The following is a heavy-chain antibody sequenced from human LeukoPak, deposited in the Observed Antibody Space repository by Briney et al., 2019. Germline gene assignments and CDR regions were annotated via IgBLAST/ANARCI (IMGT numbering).Heavy chain of an antibody. CDR3: ARAPYDSLKYYYYNYMDV. Sequence: GASVKVSCKASGGTFSSYAISWVRQAPGQGLEWMGGIIPIFGTANYAQKFQGRVTITADESTSTAYMELSSLRSEDTAVYYCARAPYDSLKYYYYNYMDVWGKGTTVTVSS. D-gene: IGHD3-3*01. CDR1: GGTFSSYA. CDR2: IIPIFGTA. J-gene: IGHJ6*03. V-gene: IGHV1-69*13.